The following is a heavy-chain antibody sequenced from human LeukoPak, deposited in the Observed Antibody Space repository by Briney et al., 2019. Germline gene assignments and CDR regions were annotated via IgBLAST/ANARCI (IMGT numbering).Heavy chain of an antibody. CDR3: AREYILTAYYGDY. J-gene: IGHJ4*02. Sequence: GASVKVSFKASGYTFTGYYMHWVRQAPGQGLEWMGWINPNSGGTNYAQKFQGRVTMTWDTSISTAYMELSRLRSDDTAVYYCAREYILTAYYGDYWGQGTLVTVSS. V-gene: IGHV1-2*02. D-gene: IGHD3-9*01. CDR2: INPNSGGT. CDR1: GYTFTGYY.